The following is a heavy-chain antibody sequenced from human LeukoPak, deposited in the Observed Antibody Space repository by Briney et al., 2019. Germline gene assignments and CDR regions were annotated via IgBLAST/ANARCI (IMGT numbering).Heavy chain of an antibody. Sequence: SETLSLTCAVYGGSFSGYYWSWIRQPPGKGLEWIGEINHSVSTNCNPPLKSRVTISVDTSKNQVSLKLSSVTAADTAVYYCARGGGNYYSMDVWGKGTTVTVSS. D-gene: IGHD3-16*01. V-gene: IGHV4-34*01. CDR3: ARGGGNYYSMDV. J-gene: IGHJ6*03. CDR2: INHSVST. CDR1: GGSFSGYY.